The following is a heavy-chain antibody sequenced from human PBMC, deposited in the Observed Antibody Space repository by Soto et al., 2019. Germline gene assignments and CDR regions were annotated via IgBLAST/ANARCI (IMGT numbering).Heavy chain of an antibody. Sequence: QVQLVQSGAEVKKPGASVKVSCKVSGYTLTELSMHWVRQAPGKGLEWMGGFDPEDGETIYAQKFQGRVTMTEDTATDTAYMELSSLRSEDTAVYYCAAITMVRGVIISYFDYWGQGTLVTVSS. CDR1: GYTLTELS. J-gene: IGHJ4*02. CDR3: AAITMVRGVIISYFDY. CDR2: FDPEDGET. D-gene: IGHD3-10*01. V-gene: IGHV1-24*01.